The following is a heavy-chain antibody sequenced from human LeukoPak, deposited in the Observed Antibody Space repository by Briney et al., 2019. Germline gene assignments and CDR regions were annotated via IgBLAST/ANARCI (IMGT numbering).Heavy chain of an antibody. V-gene: IGHV4-61*02. Sequence: KTSETLSLTCTVSGGSISSGSYYWSWIRQPAGKGLEWIGRIYTSGSTNYNPSLKSRVTISVDTSKNQFSLKLSSVTAADTAVYYCARDSGYCSGGSCYWGQGTLVTVSS. J-gene: IGHJ4*02. CDR1: GGSISSGSYY. CDR3: ARDSGYCSGGSCY. CDR2: IYTSGST. D-gene: IGHD2-15*01.